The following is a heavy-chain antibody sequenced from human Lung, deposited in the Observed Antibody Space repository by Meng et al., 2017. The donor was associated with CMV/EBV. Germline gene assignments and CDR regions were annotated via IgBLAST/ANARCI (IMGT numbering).Heavy chain of an antibody. D-gene: IGHD2-2*01. J-gene: IGHJ6*02. CDR3: ARMDCSSTSCLRDYYYYGMDF. V-gene: IGHV1-69*05. CDR1: GGTFSSYA. Sequence: SVKVSCKASGGTFSSYAISWVRQAPGQGLEWMGGIIPIFGTANYAQKFQGRVTITTDESTSTAYMELSSLRSEDTAVYYCARMDCSSTSCLRDYYYYGMDFWGQGNXVNV. CDR2: IIPIFGTA.